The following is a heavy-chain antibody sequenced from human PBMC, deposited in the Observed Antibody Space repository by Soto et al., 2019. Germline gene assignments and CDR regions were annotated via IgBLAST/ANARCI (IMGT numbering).Heavy chain of an antibody. CDR2: SNHSGST. D-gene: IGHD3-10*01. J-gene: IGHJ5*02. Sequence: QVQLQQWGAGLLKPSETLSLTCAVYGGSFSGYYWSWIRQPPGKGLEWIGESNHSGSTNYNPSLRSRVNISVDPCKSQFSLKLRSVTAAGTAAYDCARGRAGYSVSGSYYDRPYNWFDPWGQGTLVTGSS. CDR1: GGSFSGYY. CDR3: ARGRAGYSVSGSYYDRPYNWFDP. V-gene: IGHV4-34*01.